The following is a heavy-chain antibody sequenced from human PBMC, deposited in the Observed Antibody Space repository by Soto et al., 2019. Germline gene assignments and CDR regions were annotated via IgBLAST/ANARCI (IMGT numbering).Heavy chain of an antibody. CDR2: IYPGDSDT. V-gene: IGHV5-51*01. D-gene: IGHD6-13*01. Sequence: GESLKISCNGSGYSFTSYWIGWVRQMPGKGLELMGIIYPGDSDTRYIPSFQGQVTISADKSISTAYLQWSSLKASDTAMYYCARTAAYGKYYYGMDVCAQAITVTVSS. J-gene: IGHJ6*02. CDR1: GYSFTSYW. CDR3: ARTAAYGKYYYGMDV.